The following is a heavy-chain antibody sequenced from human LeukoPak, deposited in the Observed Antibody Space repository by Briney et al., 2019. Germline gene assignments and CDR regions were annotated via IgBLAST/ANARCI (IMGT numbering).Heavy chain of an antibody. CDR3: ARGAKEQLAVAYYYYYYGMDV. CDR1: GGTFSSYA. Sequence: GALVKVSCKASGGTFSSYAISWVRQAPGQGLEWMGGIIPIFGTANYAQKFQGRVTITADESTSTAYMELSSLRSEDTAVYYCARGAKEQLAVAYYYYYYGMDVWGQGTTVTVSS. CDR2: IIPIFGTA. J-gene: IGHJ6*02. V-gene: IGHV1-69*13. D-gene: IGHD6-6*01.